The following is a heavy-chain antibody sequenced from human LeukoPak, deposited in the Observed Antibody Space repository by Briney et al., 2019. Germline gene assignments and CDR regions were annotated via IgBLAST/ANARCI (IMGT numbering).Heavy chain of an antibody. D-gene: IGHD3-16*01. Sequence: GGSLRLSCAASGFTFSSYAMHWVRQAPGKGLEWVAVISYDGDNEYYADSVKGQFTISRDNSKDRLYLQMNSLRPEDTAMYYCARVRGGRSWYYYGMDVWGRGTTVTVSS. CDR3: ARVRGGRSWYYYGMDV. V-gene: IGHV3-30-3*01. CDR1: GFTFSSYA. CDR2: ISYDGDNE. J-gene: IGHJ6*02.